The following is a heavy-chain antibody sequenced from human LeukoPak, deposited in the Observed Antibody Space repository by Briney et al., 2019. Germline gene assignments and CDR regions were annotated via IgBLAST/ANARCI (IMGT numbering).Heavy chain of an antibody. V-gene: IGHV3-53*01. J-gene: IGHJ4*02. Sequence: GGSLRLSCAASGLTVSSSYMSSVRQAPGKGLEWDSVIYSGGSTYNADSVKGRFTISRDNSKNTLSLQMNSLRAEDTAVYYCARLLRVGTAAGFDYWGQGTLVTVSS. CDR2: IYSGGST. D-gene: IGHD6-13*01. CDR1: GLTVSSSY. CDR3: ARLLRVGTAAGFDY.